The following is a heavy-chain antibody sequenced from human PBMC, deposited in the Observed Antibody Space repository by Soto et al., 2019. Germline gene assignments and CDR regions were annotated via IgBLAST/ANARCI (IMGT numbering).Heavy chain of an antibody. CDR1: GLTFSSYE. CDR3: ARDGRIRRPDWYFDL. D-gene: IGHD2-15*01. J-gene: IGHJ2*01. V-gene: IGHV3-48*03. Sequence: GGSLRLSCAASGLTFSSYEMNWFRQAPGKGLEWVSYISRSGSTIYYADSVKGRVTISRDNAKNSLYLQMNSLRAEDTAVYYCARDGRIRRPDWYFDLWGRGTLVTVSS. CDR2: ISRSGSTI.